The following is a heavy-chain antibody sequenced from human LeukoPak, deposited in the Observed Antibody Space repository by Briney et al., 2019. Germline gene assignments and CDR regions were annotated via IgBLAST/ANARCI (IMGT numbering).Heavy chain of an antibody. D-gene: IGHD6-19*01. CDR1: GGSISSYY. J-gene: IGHJ6*02. CDR2: IYYSGST. V-gene: IGHV4-59*01. Sequence: SETLSLTCTVSGGSISSYYWSWIRQPPGKGLEWIGYIYYSGSTNYNPSLKSRVTISVGTSKNQFSLKLSSVTAADTAVYYCAREWRAGGMDVWGQGTTVTVSS. CDR3: AREWRAGGMDV.